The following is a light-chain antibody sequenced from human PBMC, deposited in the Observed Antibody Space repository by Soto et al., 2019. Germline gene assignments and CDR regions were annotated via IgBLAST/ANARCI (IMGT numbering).Light chain of an antibody. CDR3: QQRGGSS. CDR1: QSVSSSY. J-gene: IGKJ2*01. CDR2: GAS. Sequence: EIVLTQSPGTLSLSPGERATLSCRANQSVSSSYLAWYQQRPGQAPRFLISGASGRATGIPDTFSGSGSGTDFTLIISRLEPEDLAVYSCQQRGGSSFGQGTKLDIK. V-gene: IGKV3-20*01.